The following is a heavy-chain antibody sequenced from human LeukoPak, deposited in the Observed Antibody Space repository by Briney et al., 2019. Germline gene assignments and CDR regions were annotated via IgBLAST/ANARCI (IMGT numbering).Heavy chain of an antibody. CDR1: GGTFSSYA. J-gene: IGHJ6*02. D-gene: IGHD3-10*01. CDR3: ARDGDYYYGMDV. CDR2: IIPILGIA. V-gene: IGHV1-69*04. Sequence: GASVKVSCGASGGTFSSYAISWVRQAPGQGLEWMGRIIPILGIANYAQKFQGRVTITADKSTSTAYMELSSLRSEDTAVYYCARDGDYYYGMDVWGQGTTVTVSS.